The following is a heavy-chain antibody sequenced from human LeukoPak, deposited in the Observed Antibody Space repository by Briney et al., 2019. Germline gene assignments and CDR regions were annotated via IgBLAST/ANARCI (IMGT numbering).Heavy chain of an antibody. V-gene: IGHV4-34*01. Sequence: SETLSLTCAIYGGSFSGYYWSWIRQPPGKGLEWIGEINHSGSTNYNPSLKSRVTISVDTSKNQFSLKLSSVTAADTAVYYCASGSRSYGFDYWGQGTLVTVSS. CDR3: ASGSRSYGFDY. D-gene: IGHD1-26*01. CDR1: GGSFSGYY. J-gene: IGHJ4*02. CDR2: INHSGST.